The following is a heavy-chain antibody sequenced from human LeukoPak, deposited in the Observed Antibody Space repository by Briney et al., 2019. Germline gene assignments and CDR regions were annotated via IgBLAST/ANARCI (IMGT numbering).Heavy chain of an antibody. CDR1: GFTVTGTH. J-gene: IGHJ4*02. CDR2: IYTGGTT. D-gene: IGHD3-16*01. V-gene: IGHV3-53*01. CDR3: ARDQATSGGGLDS. Sequence: GGSLRLSCAASGFTVTGTHMSWVRQAPGKGLEWVSAIYTGGTTYYSDSVEGRFTISRDGSKNILYLQMDSLRVEDTAVYYYARDQATSGGGLDSWGQGTLVTVSS.